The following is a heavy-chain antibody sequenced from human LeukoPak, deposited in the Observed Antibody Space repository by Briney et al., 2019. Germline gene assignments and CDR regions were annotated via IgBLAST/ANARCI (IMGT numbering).Heavy chain of an antibody. D-gene: IGHD4-17*01. J-gene: IGHJ4*02. CDR1: GGSLSCYY. CDR2: IRRSGNA. V-gene: IGHV4-34*01. CDR3: ARRPMPTTMTSPFDY. Sequence: SETLSLTCAVDGGSLSCYYWSWIRQTPGKGLEWIGEIRRSGNANYNPSLKSRVTLSIDTYKNHFSLNLTSVTAADTAMYYCARRPMPTTMTSPFDYWGPGAQVTVSS.